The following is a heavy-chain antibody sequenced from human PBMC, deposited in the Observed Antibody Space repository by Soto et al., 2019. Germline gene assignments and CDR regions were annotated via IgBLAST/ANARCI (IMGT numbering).Heavy chain of an antibody. CDR1: GNNLNNYF. D-gene: IGHD3-10*01. Sequence: QVQLVQSGAEVKKPGSSVKVSCKASGNNLNNYFINWVRQVPGQGLERMGGINPMLRITQYRQQFQGRITVTADRSTGTSYMELSGLESEDTAVYYCAGDAPPRSGIYYGMDVWGQGTTITVSS. V-gene: IGHV1-69*17. J-gene: IGHJ6*02. CDR2: INPMLRIT. CDR3: AGDAPPRSGIYYGMDV.